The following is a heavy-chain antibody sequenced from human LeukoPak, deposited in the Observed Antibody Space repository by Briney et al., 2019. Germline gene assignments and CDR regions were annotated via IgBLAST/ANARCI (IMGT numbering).Heavy chain of an antibody. CDR2: IYYSGST. CDR1: GGSISSGNYW. J-gene: IGHJ4*02. Sequence: SETLSLTCTVAGGSISSGNYWWSWIRQHPGKGLEWIGYIYYSGSTLYNPSLQSRASISVDTSKNQFSLRLNSVTAADTAVYYCAISDGYCSSTTCYNPFDYWGQGTLVTVSS. V-gene: IGHV4-31*03. CDR3: AISDGYCSSTTCYNPFDY. D-gene: IGHD2-2*02.